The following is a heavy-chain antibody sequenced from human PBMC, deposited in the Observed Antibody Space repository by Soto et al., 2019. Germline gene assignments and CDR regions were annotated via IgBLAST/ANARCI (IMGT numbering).Heavy chain of an antibody. CDR1: EFTFSTYA. Sequence: PLRVSWTASEFTFSTYARHWVLKNPFKLLECLSVISYDVTNKYYADSVRGRFTISRDNSKNTLFLQMNSLRAEDTAVYYCAKDGGGYNYGYVMLDKYYYGMDVWGQGTTVTVSS. V-gene: IGHV3-30-3*01. J-gene: IGHJ6*02. D-gene: IGHD5-18*01. CDR2: ISYDVTNK. CDR3: AKDGGGYNYGYVMLDKYYYGMDV.